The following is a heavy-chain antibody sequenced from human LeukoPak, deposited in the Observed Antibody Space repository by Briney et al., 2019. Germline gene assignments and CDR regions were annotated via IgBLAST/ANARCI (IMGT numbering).Heavy chain of an antibody. J-gene: IGHJ4*02. V-gene: IGHV4-59*02. CDR1: GGSVRSYY. D-gene: IGHD2-2*01. CDR3: ARELSYCSSTSCYPAYYFDY. CDR2: IYYSGST. Sequence: SETLSLTCTVSGGSVRSYYWSWIRQPRGKGLEWIGYIYYSGSTNYNPSLKSRVTISVDTSKNQFSLKLSSVTAADTAVYYCARELSYCSSTSCYPAYYFDYWGQGTLVTVSS.